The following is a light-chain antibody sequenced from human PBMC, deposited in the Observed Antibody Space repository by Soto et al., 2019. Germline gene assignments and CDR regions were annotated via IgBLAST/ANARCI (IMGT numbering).Light chain of an antibody. V-gene: IGKV3-20*01. Sequence: EIVLTQSPGTLSLSPGERATLSCRASQSVSSSYLAWYQQKPGQAPRLLIYGGYSRATGIPDRFEGSGSGTEFTLTISRLEPEDFAVYFCQQYNSSPLTFGGGTKVEI. CDR1: QSVSSSY. J-gene: IGKJ4*01. CDR3: QQYNSSPLT. CDR2: GGY.